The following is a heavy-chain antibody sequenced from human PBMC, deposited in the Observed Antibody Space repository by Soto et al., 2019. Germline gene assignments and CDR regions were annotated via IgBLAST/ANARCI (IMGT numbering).Heavy chain of an antibody. D-gene: IGHD3-3*01. Sequence: EVQLVESGGGLVQPGGSLRLSCAASGFTFSSYWMHWVRQAPGKGLVWVSRINSDGSSTSYADSVKGRFTISRDNAKNKLYLKLNSLRAEDTDVYYCARDQLIYYDFWSGYLKGYWYYYYYMDVWGKGTTVTVSS. J-gene: IGHJ6*03. V-gene: IGHV3-74*01. CDR1: GFTFSSYW. CDR2: INSDGSST. CDR3: ARDQLIYYDFWSGYLKGYWYYYYYMDV.